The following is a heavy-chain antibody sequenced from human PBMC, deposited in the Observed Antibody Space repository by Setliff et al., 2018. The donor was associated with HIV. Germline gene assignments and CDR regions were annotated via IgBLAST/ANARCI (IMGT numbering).Heavy chain of an antibody. CDR2: VYSTGST. Sequence: SETLSLTCAVSGDSIISYYWTWIRQPPGKGLEWIGYVYSTGSTNYNPSLMRRVTMSVDTSKNQFTLMLTSVTAADTAVYYCTRARFTDGWSLYYFDSWGQGVQVTVSS. CDR1: GDSIISYY. D-gene: IGHD6-19*01. CDR3: TRARFTDGWSLYYFDS. V-gene: IGHV4-59*08. J-gene: IGHJ4*02.